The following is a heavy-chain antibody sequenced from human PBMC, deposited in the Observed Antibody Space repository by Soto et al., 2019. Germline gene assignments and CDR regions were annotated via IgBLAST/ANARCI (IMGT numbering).Heavy chain of an antibody. CDR2: ISYSGNS. CDR1: GGSITRPGYY. J-gene: IGHJ5*02. V-gene: IGHV4-31*03. Sequence: QMQLQESGPGLVKPSQTLSLICSVSGGSITRPGYYLAWIRQHPARGLEWIGSISYSGNSNPIPSLQSRLILSVDTSQNCFSLRLTSVTAADTAVYYCASLRRDGIGFPDLWCQGARVSVSS. D-gene: IGHD1-1*01. CDR3: ASLRRDGIGFPDL.